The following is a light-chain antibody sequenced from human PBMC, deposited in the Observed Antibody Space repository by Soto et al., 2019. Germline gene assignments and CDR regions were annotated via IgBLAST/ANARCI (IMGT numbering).Light chain of an antibody. Sequence: EIVLTQSPGTLSLSPGERATLSCRASQTISSSFLAWYQQKPGQAPRLRIYPASRRAPGIPDRFSGSGSWTDFTLTISRLEPEDFAVYYCHQFGSSPLDTFGPGTKVEIK. V-gene: IGKV3-20*01. CDR2: PAS. J-gene: IGKJ3*01. CDR1: QTISSSF. CDR3: HQFGSSPLDT.